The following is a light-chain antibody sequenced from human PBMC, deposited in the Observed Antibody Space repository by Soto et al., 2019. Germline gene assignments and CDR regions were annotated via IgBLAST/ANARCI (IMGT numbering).Light chain of an antibody. V-gene: IGKV1-39*01. Sequence: DIQMTQSPSSLSASVEDRVIITCRASQSISNHLNWYQQKPGKAPKLLIFAASSLQSGVPSRFSGSGSGTDFTLAIRSLQPEDFATYYCKQSDAIPITFGQGTRLEIK. J-gene: IGKJ5*01. CDR2: AAS. CDR1: QSISNH. CDR3: KQSDAIPIT.